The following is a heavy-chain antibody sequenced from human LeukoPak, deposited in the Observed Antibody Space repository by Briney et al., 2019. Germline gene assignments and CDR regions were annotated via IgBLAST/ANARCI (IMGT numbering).Heavy chain of an antibody. Sequence: GGSLRLPCAATGFTFSSYGMHWVRQAPGKGLEWVAFIRCDGSNKYYADSVKGRFTISRDNSKNTLYLQMNSLRAEDTAVYYCARVSIGWYSFDYWGQGTLVTVSS. CDR3: ARVSIGWYSFDY. V-gene: IGHV3-30*02. D-gene: IGHD6-19*01. CDR1: GFTFSSYG. CDR2: IRCDGSNK. J-gene: IGHJ4*02.